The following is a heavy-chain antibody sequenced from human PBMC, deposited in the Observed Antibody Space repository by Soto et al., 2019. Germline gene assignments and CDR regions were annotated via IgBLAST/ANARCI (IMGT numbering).Heavy chain of an antibody. CDR3: ARRGPGTYFDY. J-gene: IGHJ4*02. CDR2: ISGSGDST. D-gene: IGHD6-13*01. V-gene: IGHV3-23*01. Sequence: EVQLLESGGGLVQPGGSLRLSCAASGFTFSSYAMRWVRQAPGKGLEWVSAISGSGDSTYYADSVKGLFTISRDNSKNTLYLQMNSLRAEDTAVYYCARRGPGTYFDYWGQGTLVTVSS. CDR1: GFTFSSYA.